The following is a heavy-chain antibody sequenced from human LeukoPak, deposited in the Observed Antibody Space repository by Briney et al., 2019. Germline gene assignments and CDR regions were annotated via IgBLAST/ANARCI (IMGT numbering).Heavy chain of an antibody. D-gene: IGHD1-7*01. V-gene: IGHV3-33*01. CDR3: ARVIGRHEVELMDY. Sequence: GGSLRLSCVASGFTFSSYGMHWVRQAPGKGLEWVAVIWDDGSNRYYTDSVKGRFTISRDDSKNTLNLQMNSLRGEDTAVYYCARVIGRHEVELMDYWGQGTLVTVSS. CDR1: GFTFSSYG. CDR2: IWDDGSNR. J-gene: IGHJ4*02.